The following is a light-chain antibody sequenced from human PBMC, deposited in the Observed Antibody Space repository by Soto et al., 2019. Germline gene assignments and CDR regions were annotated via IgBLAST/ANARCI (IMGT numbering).Light chain of an antibody. CDR2: GND. CDR1: SSNIGNNY. J-gene: IGLJ1*01. Sequence: QSVLTQPPSVSAAPGQKVTISCSGSSSNIGNNYVSWYQQLPGTAPKLLIYGNDERPSGVPDRFSGSKSGTSATLGITGLQTGDEADYYCGTWDSSLRIYFFGTGTKVTVL. V-gene: IGLV1-51*01. CDR3: GTWDSSLRIYF.